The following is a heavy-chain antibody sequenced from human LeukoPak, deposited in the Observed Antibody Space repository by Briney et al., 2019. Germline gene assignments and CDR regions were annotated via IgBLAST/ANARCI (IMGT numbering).Heavy chain of an antibody. CDR1: GFTFSSYS. D-gene: IGHD2-2*01. Sequence: GGSLRLSCAASGFTFSSYSMNWVRQASGKGLEWVSSISSSSSYIYYADSVKGRFTISRDNAKNSLYLQMNSLRAEDTAVYYCARDPVVPAANDYYGMDVWGQGTTVTVSS. J-gene: IGHJ6*02. V-gene: IGHV3-21*01. CDR3: ARDPVVPAANDYYGMDV. CDR2: ISSSSSYI.